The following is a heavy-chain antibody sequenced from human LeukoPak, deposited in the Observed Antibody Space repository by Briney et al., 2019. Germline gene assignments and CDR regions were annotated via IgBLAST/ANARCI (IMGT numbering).Heavy chain of an antibody. CDR1: GGPSNDFA. J-gene: IGHJ6*02. V-gene: IGHV1-69*13. D-gene: IGHD6-13*01. Sequence: SVKVSCKASGGPSNDFAFSWVRQAPGQGLEWMGVIIPKFGTTNYAQKFQGRVTITADGSTITAYMEFSSLTSEDTAVYYCARDPHGISSSWYGYYYGMDVWGQGTTVTVSS. CDR2: IIPKFGTT. CDR3: ARDPHGISSSWYGYYYGMDV.